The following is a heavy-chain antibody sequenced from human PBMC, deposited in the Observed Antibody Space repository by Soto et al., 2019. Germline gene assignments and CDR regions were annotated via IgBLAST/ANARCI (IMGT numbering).Heavy chain of an antibody. CDR2: IYYSGST. D-gene: IGHD1-26*01. Sequence: QLQLQESGPGLVKPSETLSLICTVSGGSISSRSYYWGWIRQPPGKGLEWIGSIYYSGSTYYNQSLQSRVTISADTSKNQFSLKLSSVTAADTAVYYWARPPGNYYGWFDPWGQGTLVTVSS. V-gene: IGHV4-39*01. CDR1: GGSISSRSYY. J-gene: IGHJ5*02. CDR3: ARPPGNYYGWFDP.